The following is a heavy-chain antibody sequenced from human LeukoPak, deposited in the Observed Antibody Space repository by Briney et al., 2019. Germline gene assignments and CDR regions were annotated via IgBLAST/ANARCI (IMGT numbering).Heavy chain of an antibody. CDR1: GGTLSSYA. CDR3: ARDRDSNYGVLYDY. D-gene: IGHD4-11*01. Sequence: SVKVSCKASGGTLSSYAISWVRQAPGQGLEWMGGIIPIFGTANYAQKFQGRVTITADESTSTAYMELSSLRSEDTAVYYCARDRDSNYGVLYDYWGQGTLVTVSS. J-gene: IGHJ4*02. CDR2: IIPIFGTA. V-gene: IGHV1-69*01.